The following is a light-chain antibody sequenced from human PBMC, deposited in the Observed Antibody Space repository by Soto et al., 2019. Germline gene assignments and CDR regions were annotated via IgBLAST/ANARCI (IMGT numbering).Light chain of an antibody. V-gene: IGKV1-5*01. CDR3: QHYNQA. CDR2: DAS. Sequence: DLQMTQSHSTLSACVGDRVTITCRASQNIKNWLAWYQHKPGKAPKILIYDASTLESGVPSRFSGSGSGTELTLTISSLQPDDITTYDCQHYNQALGTGTRVDI. J-gene: IGKJ3*01. CDR1: QNIKNW.